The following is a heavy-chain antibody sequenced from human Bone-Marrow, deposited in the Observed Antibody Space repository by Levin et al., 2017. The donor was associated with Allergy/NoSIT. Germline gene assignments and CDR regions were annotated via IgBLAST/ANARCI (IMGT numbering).Heavy chain of an antibody. V-gene: IGHV4-59*01. J-gene: IGHJ6*02. CDR2: IYYSGST. D-gene: IGHD3-22*01. CDR1: GGSISSYY. Sequence: SETLSLTCTVSGGSISSYYWSWIRQPPGKGLEWIGYIYYSGSTNYNPSLKSRVTISVDTSKNQFSLKLSSVTAADTAVYYCARLRYYDSSGYDRRPVGMDVWGQGTTVTVSS. CDR3: ARLRYYDSSGYDRRPVGMDV.